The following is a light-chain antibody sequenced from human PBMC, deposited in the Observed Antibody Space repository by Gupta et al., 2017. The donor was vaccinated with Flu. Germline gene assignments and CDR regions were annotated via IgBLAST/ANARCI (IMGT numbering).Light chain of an antibody. Sequence: QSALTQSASVSGSPGQSITISCTGISSDVPDNNDFSWYQQFPGKAPKLIIYEVTYRPSGVSDRFSGAKSGNTASVTISGLQAEDEADYYCSTHGRSSNLYVFGTGTKVTVL. CDR1: SSDVPDNND. V-gene: IGLV2-14*01. J-gene: IGLJ1*01. CDR3: STHGRSSNLYV. CDR2: EVT.